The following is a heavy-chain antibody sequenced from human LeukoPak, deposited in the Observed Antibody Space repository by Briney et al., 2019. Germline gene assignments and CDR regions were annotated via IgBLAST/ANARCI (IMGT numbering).Heavy chain of an antibody. D-gene: IGHD6-19*01. Sequence: KFQGRVTITRDTSASTAYMELSSLRSEDTAVYYCARRDSSGWYYFDYRGQGTLVTVSS. J-gene: IGHJ4*02. CDR3: ARRDSSGWYYFDY. V-gene: IGHV1-3*01.